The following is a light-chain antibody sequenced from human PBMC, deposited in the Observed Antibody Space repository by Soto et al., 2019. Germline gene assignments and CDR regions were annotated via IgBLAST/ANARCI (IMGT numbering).Light chain of an antibody. CDR2: KAS. CDR1: HSISSW. V-gene: IGKV1-5*03. J-gene: IGKJ1*01. Sequence: DSQMTQSPSTLSVSVGDRVTITCRASHSISSWLAWYQQKPGKAPKLLIYKASSLESGVPSRFSGSGSGTEFTLTISSLQPDDFATYYCQQYNSYSQGWTFGQGTKVDIK. CDR3: QQYNSYSQGWT.